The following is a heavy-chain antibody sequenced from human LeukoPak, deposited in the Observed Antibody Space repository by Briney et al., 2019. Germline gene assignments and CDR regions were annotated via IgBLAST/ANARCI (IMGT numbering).Heavy chain of an antibody. CDR3: ARDGYVSGSHDY. D-gene: IGHD3-10*01. J-gene: IGHJ4*02. V-gene: IGHV3-7*04. Sequence: GGSLRLSCAASGLAFSSYWMSWVRQGPGKGLEWVANINLDGSEKYYGDSVKGRFTISRDNAKNSLYLQMNSLRAEDTAVYHCARDGYVSGSHDYWGQGTLVTVSS. CDR1: GLAFSSYW. CDR2: INLDGSEK.